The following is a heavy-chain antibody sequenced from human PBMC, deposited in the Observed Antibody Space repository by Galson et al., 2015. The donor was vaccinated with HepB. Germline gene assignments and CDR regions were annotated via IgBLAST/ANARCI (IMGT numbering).Heavy chain of an antibody. Sequence: SLRLSCAASGFTFSTYVMSWVRQAPGKGLQWVAGISGSGGNTDFADSVKGRVTISRDNSKKTLFLQMSSLRAEDTAVYYCAKGGVNWYFDLWGRGALVSVSS. D-gene: IGHD2-21*01. CDR1: GFTFSTYV. CDR2: ISGSGGNT. CDR3: AKGGVNWYFDL. V-gene: IGHV3-23*01. J-gene: IGHJ2*01.